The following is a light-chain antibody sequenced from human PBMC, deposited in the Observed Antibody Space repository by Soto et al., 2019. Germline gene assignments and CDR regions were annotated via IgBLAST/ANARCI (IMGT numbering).Light chain of an antibody. J-gene: IGKJ1*01. Sequence: DIQMTQSPSSVSASLGDRVTITFRASEGIDSWLAWYQQKPGKAPNLLISGASNLESGVPSRFSGSGSGTEFTFTISSLQPDDFSSYYCQQYYTYSTFGQGTKVDI. CDR3: QQYYTYST. CDR1: EGIDSW. CDR2: GAS. V-gene: IGKV1-5*01.